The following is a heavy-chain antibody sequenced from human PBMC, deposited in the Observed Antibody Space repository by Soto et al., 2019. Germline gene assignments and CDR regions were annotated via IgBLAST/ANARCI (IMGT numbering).Heavy chain of an antibody. D-gene: IGHD2-8*02. CDR3: AKADYWDYFAY. CDR1: GFTFDDYA. CDR2: ISWNSGSI. V-gene: IGHV3-9*01. Sequence: EVQLVESGGGLVQPGRSLRLSCAASGFTFDDYAMHWVRQAPGKGLEWVSGISWNSGSIGYADSVKGRFTISRDNAKNSLYLQMNSLRAEDTALYYCAKADYWDYFAYWGQGTLVTVSS. J-gene: IGHJ4*02.